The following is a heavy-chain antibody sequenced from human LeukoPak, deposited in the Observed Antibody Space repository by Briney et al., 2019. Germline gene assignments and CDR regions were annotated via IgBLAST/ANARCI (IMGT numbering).Heavy chain of an antibody. CDR3: ARGRWEQYYFDS. J-gene: IGHJ4*02. CDR2: IYYSGST. D-gene: IGHD1-26*01. V-gene: IGHV4-59*01. CDR1: GGAISSYY. Sequence: SETLSLTCTVSGGAISSYYWSWIRQPPGKGLEWIGDIYYSGSTNYNPSLKSRVSISVDTSRNHFSLKLSSVTAADTAVYYCARGRWEQYYFDSWGQGTLVTVSS.